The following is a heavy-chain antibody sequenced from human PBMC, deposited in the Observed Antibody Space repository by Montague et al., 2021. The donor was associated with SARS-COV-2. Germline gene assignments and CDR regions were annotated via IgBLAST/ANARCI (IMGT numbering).Heavy chain of an antibody. J-gene: IGHJ6*02. CDR3: AKDQGYDILTGYYPWGMDV. V-gene: IGHV3-9*01. CDR1: GFTFDDYA. D-gene: IGHD3-9*01. CDR2: ISWNSGSI. Sequence: LSCAASGFTFDDYAMHWVRQAPGKGLEWVSGISWNSGSIGYADSVKGRFTISRDNAKNSLYLQMNSLRAEDTALYYCAKDQGYDILTGYYPWGMDVWGQGTTVTVSS.